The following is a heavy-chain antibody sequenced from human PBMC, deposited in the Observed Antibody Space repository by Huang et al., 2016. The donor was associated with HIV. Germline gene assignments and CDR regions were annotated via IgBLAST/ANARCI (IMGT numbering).Heavy chain of an antibody. V-gene: IGHV4-39*01. J-gene: IGHJ4*02. CDR2: IYYSGDT. CDR3: ARHFGSWSGYFDS. D-gene: IGHD3-10*01. CDR1: GGSITDSTYY. Sequence: QLQLQESGPGLVRPSETLSLICTVSGGSITDSTYYWGWIRQPPGKGLGWIGSIYYSGDTDYNPSLKSGVTMAVDTSKNRFSLDIRSVAVADTAIYYCARHFGSWSGYFDSWGQGTLVPVSS.